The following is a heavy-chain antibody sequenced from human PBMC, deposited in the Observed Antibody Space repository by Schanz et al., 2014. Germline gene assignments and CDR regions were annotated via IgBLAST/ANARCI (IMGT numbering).Heavy chain of an antibody. CDR3: ARDRRNADLDY. V-gene: IGHV3-23*01. CDR2: INTGGDST. CDR1: GFTFSTHA. D-gene: IGHD1-1*01. Sequence: EVQLLESGGGLVQPGGSLRLSCAASGFTFSTHAMSWVRQAPGKGLEWVSSINTGGDSTYYADSVKGRFTISRDNSKNTLYLQMNSLRAEDTALYYCARDRRNADLDYWGQGTLVTVSS. J-gene: IGHJ4*02.